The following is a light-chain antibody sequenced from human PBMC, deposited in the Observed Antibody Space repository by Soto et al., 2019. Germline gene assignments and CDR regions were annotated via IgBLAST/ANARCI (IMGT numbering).Light chain of an antibody. CDR2: GAF. J-gene: IGKJ5*01. Sequence: EILLTQSPVTLSLSPGEIATLSWRASQTFRNLLAWYQQKPGQAPWLLSYGAFNRATGIPARFSGSVSGTDFTLTISSLEPEDSGVYYCQQRNAWPPVTFGQGTRLEI. CDR1: QTFRNL. CDR3: QQRNAWPPVT. V-gene: IGKV3-11*01.